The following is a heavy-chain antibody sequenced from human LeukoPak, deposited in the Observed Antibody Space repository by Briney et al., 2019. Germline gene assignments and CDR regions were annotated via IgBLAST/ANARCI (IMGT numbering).Heavy chain of an antibody. Sequence: SETLSLTCAVSGGSISSNSYYWGWIRQPPGKGLEWIGSIYYSGSTYYNPSLKSRVTISVDTSKNQFSLKLSSVTAADTAVYYCARFKIAAAQSIFDYWGQGTLVTVSS. CDR1: GGSISSNSYY. CDR3: ARFKIAAAQSIFDY. V-gene: IGHV4-39*01. CDR2: IYYSGST. D-gene: IGHD6-13*01. J-gene: IGHJ4*02.